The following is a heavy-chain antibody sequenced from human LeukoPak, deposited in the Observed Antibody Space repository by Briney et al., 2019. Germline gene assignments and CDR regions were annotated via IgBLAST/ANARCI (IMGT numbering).Heavy chain of an antibody. Sequence: GGSLRLSCAASGFTFSSYAMSWVRQAPGKGLEWVSAISGSGGSTYYADSVKGRFTISRDNSKNTLYLRMNSLRAEDTAVYYCAKGLSSYGSGSYHIWGQGTMVTVSS. CDR3: AKGLSSYGSGSYHI. CDR2: ISGSGGST. V-gene: IGHV3-23*01. D-gene: IGHD3-10*01. CDR1: GFTFSSYA. J-gene: IGHJ3*02.